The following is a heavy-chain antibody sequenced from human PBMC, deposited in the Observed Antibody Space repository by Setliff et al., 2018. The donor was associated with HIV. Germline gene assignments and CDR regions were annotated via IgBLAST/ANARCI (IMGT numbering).Heavy chain of an antibody. CDR3: ARGNYDILTGYIGYYDY. CDR1: GYSFTSHW. J-gene: IGHJ4*02. CDR2: IYPGDSDT. D-gene: IGHD3-9*01. V-gene: IGHV5-51*01. Sequence: GESLKISCKGSGYSFTSHWIGWVRQMPGKGLERMGIIYPGDSDTRYSPSFQGQVTISADKSISTAYLQWSSLKASDTAMYYCARGNYDILTGYIGYYDYWGQGTLVTVSS.